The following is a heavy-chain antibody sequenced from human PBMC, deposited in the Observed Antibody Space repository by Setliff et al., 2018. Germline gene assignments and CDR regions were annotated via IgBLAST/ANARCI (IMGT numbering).Heavy chain of an antibody. J-gene: IGHJ4*02. V-gene: IGHV3-7*01. CDR3: FGAGTCSY. D-gene: IGHD3-10*01. CDR2: INPGGSEK. Sequence: ETLSLTCAVYGGSFSTYYWMHWIRQAPGKGLEWVASINPGGSEKYYVDSVKGRFTISRDNAKNSLSLQMNNLRSEDTAVYYCFGAGTCSYWGQGTLVTVSS. CDR1: GGSFSTYYW.